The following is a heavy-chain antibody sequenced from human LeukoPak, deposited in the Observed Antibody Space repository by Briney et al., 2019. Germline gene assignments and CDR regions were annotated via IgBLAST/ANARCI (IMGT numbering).Heavy chain of an antibody. D-gene: IGHD3-10*01. J-gene: IGHJ4*02. CDR3: ARGRSRGVRFDY. CDR1: GSTFSNAW. CDR2: ISYDGTKK. Sequence: GGSLRLSCAASGSTFSNAWMSWVRQAPGKGLEWVAVISYDGTKKYYADSVKGRFTISRDNSNNTLYLQMNSLRAEDTAVYYCARGRSRGVRFDYWGQGTLVTVSS. V-gene: IGHV3-30*03.